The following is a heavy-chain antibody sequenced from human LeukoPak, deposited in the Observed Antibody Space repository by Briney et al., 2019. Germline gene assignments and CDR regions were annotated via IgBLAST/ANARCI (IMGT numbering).Heavy chain of an antibody. CDR3: ARVYCSSTSCYDYYYYMDV. J-gene: IGHJ6*03. Sequence: ASVKVSCKASGYTFTSYGISWVRQAPGRGLEWMGWISAYNGNTNYAQKLQGRVTMTTDTSTSTAYMELRSLRSDDTAVYYCARVYCSSTSCYDYYYYMDVWGKGTTVTVSS. CDR2: ISAYNGNT. D-gene: IGHD2-2*01. CDR1: GYTFTSYG. V-gene: IGHV1-18*01.